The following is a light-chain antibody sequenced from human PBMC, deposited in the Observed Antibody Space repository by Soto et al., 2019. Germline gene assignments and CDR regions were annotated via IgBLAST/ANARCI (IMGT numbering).Light chain of an antibody. V-gene: IGLV2-14*01. CDR2: EVT. J-gene: IGLJ2*01. CDR1: RDDIGAYDY. Sequence: SALTQPASVSGSPGQSITISCAGTRDDIGAYDYVSWYQQHPGNAPKLLVYEVTNRPSGVFDRFSGSKSGNTASLTISGLQAEDEADYYCNSYTNSSAVVXGGGT. CDR3: NSYTNSSAVV.